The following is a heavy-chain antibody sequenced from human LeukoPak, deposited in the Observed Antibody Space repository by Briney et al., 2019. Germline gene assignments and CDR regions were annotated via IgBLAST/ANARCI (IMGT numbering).Heavy chain of an antibody. Sequence: ASVKVSCKASGGTFNSYAISWVRQAPGQGLEWMGGIIPIFGTTNYAQKVQGRVTITTDESTTTAYMELSSLRSEDTAVYYCARARSPSSGYLLRDHNWFDPWGQGPLVTVSS. CDR3: ARARSPSSGYLLRDHNWFDP. V-gene: IGHV1-69*05. CDR1: GGTFNSYA. CDR2: IIPIFGTT. J-gene: IGHJ5*02. D-gene: IGHD3-22*01.